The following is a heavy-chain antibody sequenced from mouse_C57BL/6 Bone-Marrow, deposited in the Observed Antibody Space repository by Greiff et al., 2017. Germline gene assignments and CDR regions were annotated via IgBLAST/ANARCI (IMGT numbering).Heavy chain of an antibody. D-gene: IGHD2-12*01. CDR2: INPNNGGT. CDR1: GYTFTDYN. J-gene: IGHJ4*01. CDR3: ARREIRRNAMDY. Sequence: VQLQQSGPELVKPGASVKIPCKASGYTFTDYNMDWVKQSHGKSLEWIGDINPNNGGTIYNQKFKGKATLTVDKSSSTAYMELRSLTSEDTAVYYCARREIRRNAMDYWGQGTSVTVSS. V-gene: IGHV1-18*01.